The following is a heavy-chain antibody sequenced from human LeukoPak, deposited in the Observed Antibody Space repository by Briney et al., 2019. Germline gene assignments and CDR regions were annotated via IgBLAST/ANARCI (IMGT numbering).Heavy chain of an antibody. Sequence: ASVKVSCKASGYTFTGYYMHWVRQAPGQGLEWMGWINPNSGGTNYAQKFQGRVTMTRDTSISAAYMELSRLRSDDTAVYYCARGAGYCSSTSCLSHFDYWGQGTLVTVSS. CDR3: ARGAGYCSSTSCLSHFDY. CDR2: INPNSGGT. J-gene: IGHJ4*02. CDR1: GYTFTGYY. V-gene: IGHV1-2*02. D-gene: IGHD2-2*01.